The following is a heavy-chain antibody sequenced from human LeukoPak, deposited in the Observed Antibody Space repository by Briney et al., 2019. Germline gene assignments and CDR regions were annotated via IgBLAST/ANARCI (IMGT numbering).Heavy chain of an antibody. Sequence: GGSLRLSCAASGFTFSSYSMNWVRQAPGKGLVWVSRINSDGSSTSYADSVKGRFTISRDNAKNTLYLQMNSLRAEDTAVYYCARGDDSSGYYYIYYYYYMDVWGKGTTVTISS. J-gene: IGHJ6*03. CDR2: INSDGSST. CDR1: GFTFSSYS. D-gene: IGHD3-22*01. CDR3: ARGDDSSGYYYIYYYYYMDV. V-gene: IGHV3-74*01.